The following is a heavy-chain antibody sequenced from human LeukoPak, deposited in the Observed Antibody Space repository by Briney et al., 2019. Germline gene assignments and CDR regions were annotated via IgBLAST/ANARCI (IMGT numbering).Heavy chain of an antibody. CDR3: ARSTVVTPALDV. Sequence: GGSLRLSCAASGFTFSSYSMNWVRQAPGKGLEWVSSIGSSSSYIYYADSVKGRFTISRDNAKNSLYLQMNSLRAEDTAVYYCARSTVVTPALDVWGQGTTVTVSS. V-gene: IGHV3-21*01. CDR1: GFTFSSYS. J-gene: IGHJ6*02. D-gene: IGHD4-23*01. CDR2: IGSSSSYI.